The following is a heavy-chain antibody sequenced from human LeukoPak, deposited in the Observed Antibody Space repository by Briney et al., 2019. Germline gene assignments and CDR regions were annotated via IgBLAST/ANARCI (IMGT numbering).Heavy chain of an antibody. Sequence: GGSLRLSCAASGFTLSSYWMSWVRQAPGKGLEWVANIRQDGSERYYVHSVKGRFTISRDNAENSLYLQMNSLRAEDTAVYYCSTLTSRGLSDSWGQGTLVTVSS. D-gene: IGHD4-11*01. CDR3: STLTSRGLSDS. V-gene: IGHV3-7*03. J-gene: IGHJ4*02. CDR1: GFTLSSYW. CDR2: IRQDGSER.